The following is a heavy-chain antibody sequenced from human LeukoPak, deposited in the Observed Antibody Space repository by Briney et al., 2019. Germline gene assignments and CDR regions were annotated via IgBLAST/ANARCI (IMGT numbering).Heavy chain of an antibody. J-gene: IGHJ6*03. CDR2: IYHSGST. CDR3: ARHRSEKRITMVRGALATYYYYYMDV. CDR1: GASISNSNW. Sequence: PSGTLSLTCAVSGASISNSNWLSWVRQPPGKGLEWIGEIYHSGSTNYNPSLKSRVTISVDTSKNQFSLRLSSVTAADTAVYYCARHRSEKRITMVRGALATYYYYYMDVWGKGTTVTISS. D-gene: IGHD3-10*01. V-gene: IGHV4-4*02.